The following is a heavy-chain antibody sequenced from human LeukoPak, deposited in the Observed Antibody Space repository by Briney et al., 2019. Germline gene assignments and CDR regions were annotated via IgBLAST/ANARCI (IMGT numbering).Heavy chain of an antibody. Sequence: GEPLKISCKGSGYSFTSYWIGWVRQMPGKGLEWMGITYPGDSDTRYGPSFQGQVTISADKSISTAYLQWSSLKASDTAMYYCVTRHYGSGSYYFDYWGQGTLVTVSS. D-gene: IGHD3-10*01. CDR1: GYSFTSYW. V-gene: IGHV5-51*01. CDR3: VTRHYGSGSYYFDY. J-gene: IGHJ4*02. CDR2: TYPGDSDT.